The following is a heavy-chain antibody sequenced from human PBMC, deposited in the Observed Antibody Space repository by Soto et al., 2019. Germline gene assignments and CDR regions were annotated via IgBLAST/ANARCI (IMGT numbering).Heavy chain of an antibody. D-gene: IGHD3-3*01. CDR3: TRDPHYIRSDHFLEC. J-gene: IGHJ4*02. CDR1: GFTFNTAW. V-gene: IGHV3-15*07. Sequence: EWQLVESGGGVVKPGWSLRLSCAASGFTFNTAWRNWVRQAPGKGLEWVGRIKSRSDVETTDYAALVKGRFTNSRDDSKTTLYLQMTSLRTEDTAVYYCTRDPHYIRSDHFLECWGQGTMVTVSA. CDR2: IKSRSDVETT.